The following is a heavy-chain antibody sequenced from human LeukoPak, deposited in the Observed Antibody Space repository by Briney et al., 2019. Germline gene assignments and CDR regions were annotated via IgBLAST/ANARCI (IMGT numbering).Heavy chain of an antibody. J-gene: IGHJ4*02. CDR1: GFTFSSYA. CDR3: ARAYYDLWSGYFPSYYFDY. CDR2: ISGSGGST. V-gene: IGHV3-23*01. Sequence: GGSLRLSCAASGFTFSSYAMSWVRQAPGKGLEWVSAISGSGGSTYYADSVKGRFTISRDNSKNTLYLQMNSLRAEDTAVYYCARAYYDLWSGYFPSYYFDYWGQGTLVTVSS. D-gene: IGHD3-3*01.